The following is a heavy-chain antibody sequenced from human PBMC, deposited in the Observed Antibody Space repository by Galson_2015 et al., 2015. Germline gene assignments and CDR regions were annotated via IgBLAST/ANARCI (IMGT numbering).Heavy chain of an antibody. CDR3: AKDREAYLGTMRIHSNWFDP. V-gene: IGHV3-23*01. CDR1: GFTFSSYA. Sequence: SLRLSCAASGFTFSSYAMSWVRQAPGKGLEWVSAISGSGGSTYYADSVKGRFTISRDNSKNTLYLQMNSLRAEDTAVYYCAKDREAYLGTMRIHSNWFDPWGQGTLVTVSS. J-gene: IGHJ5*02. D-gene: IGHD3-10*01. CDR2: ISGSGGST.